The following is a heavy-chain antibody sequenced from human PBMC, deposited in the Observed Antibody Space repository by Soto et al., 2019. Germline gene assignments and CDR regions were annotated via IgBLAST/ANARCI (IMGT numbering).Heavy chain of an antibody. J-gene: IGHJ5*02. V-gene: IGHV1-3*01. CDR1: GYTFTSYA. D-gene: IGHD6-19*01. CDR3: ARDIAVQVNWFDP. CDR2: INAGNGNT. Sequence: VASVKVSCKASGYTFTSYAIHWVRQAPGQRLEWMGWINAGNGNTKYSQKFQGRVTITRDTSTSTAYMELSSLRSEDTAVYYCARDIAVQVNWFDPWGQGTLVTVSS.